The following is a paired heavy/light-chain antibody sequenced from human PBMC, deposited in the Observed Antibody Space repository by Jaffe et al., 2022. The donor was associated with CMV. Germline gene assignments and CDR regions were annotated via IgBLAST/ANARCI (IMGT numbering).Light chain of an antibody. V-gene: IGLV2-14*03. J-gene: IGLJ3*02. CDR2: DVI. CDR3: SSYTSRGTLV. CDR1: SNDVGAYNY. Sequence: QSALTQPASVSGSPGQSITISCTGTSNDVGAYNYVSWYQQHPGKAPKLMIYDVINRPSGVSNRFSGSKSGNTASLTISGLQAEDEADYYCSSYTSRGTLVFGGGTKVTVL.
Heavy chain of an antibody. V-gene: IGHV3-9*01. J-gene: IGHJ1*01. Sequence: EVHLLESGGGLVQPGGSLRLSCAASGSTFGDSAMHWVRQAPGKGLEWVSGISWNSRNTGYADSVTGRFTISRDNAKNSLYLQMNTLRIEDTALYYCVRSWGNSGYYYAEYLHHWGQGTLVTVSS. CDR1: GSTFGDSA. CDR3: VRSWGNSGYYYAEYLHH. D-gene: IGHD3-22*01. CDR2: ISWNSRNT.